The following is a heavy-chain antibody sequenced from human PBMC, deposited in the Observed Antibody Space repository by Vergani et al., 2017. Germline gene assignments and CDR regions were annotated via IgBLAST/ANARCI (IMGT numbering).Heavy chain of an antibody. Sequence: QVQLQESGPGLVKPSETLSLTCTVSGGSISSYYWSWIRQPPGKGLEWIGYIYYSGSTYYNPSLKSRVTISVDTSKNQFSLKLSSVTAADTAVYYCARPTTTMVRGVISYYFDYWGQGTLVTVSS. CDR2: IYYSGST. V-gene: IGHV4-59*04. J-gene: IGHJ4*02. D-gene: IGHD3-10*01. CDR3: ARPTTTMVRGVISYYFDY. CDR1: GGSISSYY.